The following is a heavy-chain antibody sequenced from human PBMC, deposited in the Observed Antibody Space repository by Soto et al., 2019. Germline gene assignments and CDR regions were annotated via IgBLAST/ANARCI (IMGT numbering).Heavy chain of an antibody. D-gene: IGHD3-9*01. CDR2: ISGSGGST. J-gene: IGHJ4*02. CDR3: AKDGGPGIDWLLPFDY. CDR1: GFTFSSYA. V-gene: IGHV3-23*04. Sequence: EVQVVESGGGLVQPGGSLRLSCAASGFTFSSYAMSWVRQAPGKGLEWVSAISGSGGSTYYADSVKGRFTISRDNSKNTLYLQMNSLRAEDTAVYYCAKDGGPGIDWLLPFDYWGQGTLVTVSS.